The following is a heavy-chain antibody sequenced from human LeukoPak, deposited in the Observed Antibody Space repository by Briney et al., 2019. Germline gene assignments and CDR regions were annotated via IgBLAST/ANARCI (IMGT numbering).Heavy chain of an antibody. CDR1: GGSISSYY. Sequence: SETLSLTCTVSGGSISSYYWSWIRQPPGKGLEWIGYIYYSGTTNYNPSLRSRVTISVDTSKNQFSLKLSSVTAADTAVYYCARLGPAYCSGGSCYSPSFDYWGQGTLVTVSS. V-gene: IGHV4-59*08. CDR3: ARLGPAYCSGGSCYSPSFDY. CDR2: IYYSGTT. J-gene: IGHJ4*02. D-gene: IGHD2-15*01.